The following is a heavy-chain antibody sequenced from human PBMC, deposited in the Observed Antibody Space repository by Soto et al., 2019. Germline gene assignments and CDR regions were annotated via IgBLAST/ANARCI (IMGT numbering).Heavy chain of an antibody. CDR2: IYPGDSDT. V-gene: IGHV5-51*01. CDR3: ARGYCTATICDPWFDP. D-gene: IGHD2-8*02. Sequence: VESLKISCQGSGYAFSSYWIAWVRQMPWKGLEWMGIIYPGDSDTRYSPSFQGQVTISVDKSITTAYLQWSSLKASDTAMYYCARGYCTATICDPWFDPWGQGTLVTVSS. CDR1: GYAFSSYW. J-gene: IGHJ5*02.